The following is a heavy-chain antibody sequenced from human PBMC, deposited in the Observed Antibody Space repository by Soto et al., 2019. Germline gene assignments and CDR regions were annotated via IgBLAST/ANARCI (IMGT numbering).Heavy chain of an antibody. CDR3: ASSKDYGSGSYDGQYYYYYYGMDV. J-gene: IGHJ6*02. Sequence: GGSLRLSCAASGFTFSDYSMNWVRQAPGKGLQWISYISRTSSTIYYADSVKGRFTISRDNAKNSLYLQMNSLSDEDTAVYYCASSKDYGSGSYDGQYYYYYYGMDVWGQGTTVTVSS. D-gene: IGHD3-10*01. CDR2: ISRTSSTI. CDR1: GFTFSDYS. V-gene: IGHV3-48*02.